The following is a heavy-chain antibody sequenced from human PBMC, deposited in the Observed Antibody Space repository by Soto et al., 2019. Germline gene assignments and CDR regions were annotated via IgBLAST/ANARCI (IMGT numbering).Heavy chain of an antibody. V-gene: IGHV3-30*04. D-gene: IGHD2-2*01. CDR1: GLTFSSYA. J-gene: IGHJ4*02. Sequence: GGSLRLSCAASGLTFSSYAMHWVRQAPGKGLAWVAVISYDGSNKYYADSVKGRFTISRDNSKNTLYLQMNSLRAEDTAVYYCVIGYALDYWGQGTLVTVSS. CDR2: ISYDGSNK. CDR3: VIGYALDY.